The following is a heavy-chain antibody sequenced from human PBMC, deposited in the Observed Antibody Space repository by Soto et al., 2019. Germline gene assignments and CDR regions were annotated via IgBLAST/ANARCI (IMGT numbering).Heavy chain of an antibody. CDR2: IWHDGGNK. CDR3: ARDGDVNTGFGKDY. V-gene: IGHV3-33*01. CDR1: GFTFSSYG. Sequence: GGSLRLSCAASGFTFSSYGMHWVRQAPGKGLEWVAFIWHDGGNKFYAESVKGRFTISRDNSKNTLYLQMTSLSAEDTAMYYCARDGDVNTGFGKDYWGQGSLVTVSS. D-gene: IGHD3-16*01. J-gene: IGHJ4*02.